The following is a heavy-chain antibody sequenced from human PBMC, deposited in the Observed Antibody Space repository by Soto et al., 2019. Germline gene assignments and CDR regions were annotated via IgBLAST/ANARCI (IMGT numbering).Heavy chain of an antibody. Sequence: EVQLVESGGGLVQPGGSLRLSCAASGFTVSSNYMSWVCQAPGKGLEWVSVIYSGGSTYYADSVKGRFTISRDNSKNTLYLQMNSLRAEDTAVYYCARVQKTYYDILTGYSMGAFDIWGQGTMVTVSS. CDR1: GFTVSSNY. V-gene: IGHV3-66*01. CDR2: IYSGGST. D-gene: IGHD3-9*01. J-gene: IGHJ3*02. CDR3: ARVQKTYYDILTGYSMGAFDI.